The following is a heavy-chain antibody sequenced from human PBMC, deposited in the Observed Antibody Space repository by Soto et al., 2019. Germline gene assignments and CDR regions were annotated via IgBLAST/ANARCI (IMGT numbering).Heavy chain of an antibody. J-gene: IGHJ6*02. Sequence: SGPTLVNPTQTLTLTCTFSGFSLSTSGMCVSWIRQPPGKALEWLARIDWDDDKYYSTSLKTRLTISKDTSKNQVVLTMTNMDLVDTATFYCARIVGIESGERKSYYGMDVWGQGTTVNVSS. CDR2: IDWDDDK. CDR1: GFSLSTSGMC. CDR3: ARIVGIESGERKSYYGMDV. V-gene: IGHV2-70*11. D-gene: IGHD1-26*01.